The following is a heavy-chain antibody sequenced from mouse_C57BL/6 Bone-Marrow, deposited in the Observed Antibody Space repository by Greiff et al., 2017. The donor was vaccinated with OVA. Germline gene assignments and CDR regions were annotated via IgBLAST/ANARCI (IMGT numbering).Heavy chain of an antibody. CDR3: ARSGITTVVTYWYFDV. Sequence: EVQLQQSGPELVKPGASVKISCKASGYSFTGYYMNWVKQSPEKSLEWIGEINPSTGGTTYNQKFKAKATLTVDKSSSTAYMQLKSLTSEDSAVYYCARSGITTVVTYWYFDVWGTGTTVTVSS. V-gene: IGHV1-42*01. CDR2: INPSTGGT. D-gene: IGHD1-1*01. CDR1: GYSFTGYY. J-gene: IGHJ1*03.